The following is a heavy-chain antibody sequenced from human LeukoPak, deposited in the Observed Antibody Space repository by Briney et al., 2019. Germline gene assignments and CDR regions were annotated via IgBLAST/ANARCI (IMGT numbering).Heavy chain of an antibody. CDR3: ARGPYCSSTSCQRNYYYYGMDV. D-gene: IGHD2-2*01. V-gene: IGHV4-34*01. CDR2: INHSGST. J-gene: IGHJ6*02. CDR1: GGSFSGCY. Sequence: SETLSLTCAVYGGSFSGCYWSWIRQPPGKGLEWIGEINHSGSTNYNPSLKSRVTISVDTSKNQFSLKLSSVTAADTAVYYCARGPYCSSTSCQRNYYYYGMDVWGQGTTVTVSS.